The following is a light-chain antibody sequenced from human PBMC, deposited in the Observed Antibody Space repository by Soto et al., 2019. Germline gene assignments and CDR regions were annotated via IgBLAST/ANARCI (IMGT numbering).Light chain of an antibody. J-gene: IGKJ3*01. CDR2: GAS. Sequence: EIVLTQSPATLSLSPGERATLSCRASQSFSSYLAWYQQKPGQAPRLLVYGASTRATGIPDRFSGSGSGTDFTLTISRLEPEDFAVYYCQQYGSSPFTFGPGTKVAI. CDR3: QQYGSSPFT. V-gene: IGKV3-20*01. CDR1: QSFSSY.